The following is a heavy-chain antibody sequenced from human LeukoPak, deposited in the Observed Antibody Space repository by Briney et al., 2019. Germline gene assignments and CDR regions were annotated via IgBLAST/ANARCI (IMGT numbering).Heavy chain of an antibody. V-gene: IGHV3-23*01. Sequence: GGSLRLSCAASGFTFSSYAMSWVRQAPGKGLERVSAISGSGGSTYYADSVKGRFTISRDNSKNTLYLQMNSLRAEDTAVYYCARGSGWYPFDYWGQGTLVTVSS. CDR3: ARGSGWYPFDY. CDR1: GFTFSSYA. J-gene: IGHJ4*02. CDR2: ISGSGGST. D-gene: IGHD6-19*01.